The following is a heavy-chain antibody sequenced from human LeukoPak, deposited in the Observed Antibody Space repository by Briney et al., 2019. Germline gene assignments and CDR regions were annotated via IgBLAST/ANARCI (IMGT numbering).Heavy chain of an antibody. CDR3: ARTDSSGKSDY. CDR1: GYTFTSYY. D-gene: IGHD3-22*01. V-gene: IGHV1-46*01. J-gene: IGHJ4*02. CDR2: INPSGGST. Sequence: WASVKVSCKASGYTFTSYYMHWVRQAPGQGLEWMGIINPSGGSTSYAQKFQGRVTMTRDTSTSTVYMELRSLRSDDTAVYYCARTDSSGKSDYWGQGTLVTVSS.